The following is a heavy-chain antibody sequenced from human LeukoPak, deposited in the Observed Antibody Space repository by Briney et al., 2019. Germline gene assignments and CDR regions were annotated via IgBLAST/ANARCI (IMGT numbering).Heavy chain of an antibody. V-gene: IGHV3-66*02. CDR1: GFTVSSNY. Sequence: GGSLRLSCAASGFTVSSNYMSWVRQAPGKGLEWVSVIYSGGSTYYADSVKGRFTISRDNSKNTLYLQMNSLRAEDTAVYYCARDTMVRGASPLDYYYGMDVWGQGTTVTVSS. CDR2: IYSGGST. J-gene: IGHJ6*02. D-gene: IGHD3-10*01. CDR3: ARDTMVRGASPLDYYYGMDV.